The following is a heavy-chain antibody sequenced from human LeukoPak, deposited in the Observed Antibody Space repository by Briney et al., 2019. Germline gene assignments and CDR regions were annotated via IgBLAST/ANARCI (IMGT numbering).Heavy chain of an antibody. CDR1: GYNFTPYW. D-gene: IGHD2-8*01. J-gene: IGHJ3*02. V-gene: IGHV5-51*01. CDR3: ARPGNDGDAFDI. Sequence: GESLKISCQSSGYNFTPYWIVWVRQMPGKGLEWMGITFAGYSYTIYSPSFHGQVTISVDKSISTAYLQWSSLKASDTAMYYCARPGNDGDAFDIWGQGTMVTVSS. CDR2: TFAGYSYT.